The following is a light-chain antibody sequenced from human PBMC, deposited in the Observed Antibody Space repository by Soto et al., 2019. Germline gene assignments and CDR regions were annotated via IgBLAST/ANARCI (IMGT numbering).Light chain of an antibody. Sequence: QSALTQPRSVSGSPGQSITISCTGTSSDVGRYNYVSWYQQHAGKALRSIIYDVTKRPSGVPDRFSGSKSGKTASLTISGLQAEDEADYYCCSYAGSSAVFGGGTKVTVL. V-gene: IGLV2-11*01. CDR3: CSYAGSSAV. CDR2: DVT. CDR1: SSDVGRYNY. J-gene: IGLJ2*01.